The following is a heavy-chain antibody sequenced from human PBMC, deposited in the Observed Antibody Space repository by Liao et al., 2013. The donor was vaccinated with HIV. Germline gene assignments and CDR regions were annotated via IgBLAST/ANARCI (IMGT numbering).Heavy chain of an antibody. V-gene: IGHV4-4*07. CDR3: AREPIFGVLIPSWFDP. J-gene: IGHJ5*02. Sequence: QVQLQESGPGLVRPSGTLSLTCTVSGDSISGYYWSWIRQPAGKGLEWLGRIYIGGSTDYNPSLKSRVTMSVDASKNQFSLKLSSVTAADTAVYYCAREPIFGVLIPSWFDPWGQGTLVTRLL. CDR2: IYIGGST. CDR1: GDSISGYY. D-gene: IGHD3-3*01.